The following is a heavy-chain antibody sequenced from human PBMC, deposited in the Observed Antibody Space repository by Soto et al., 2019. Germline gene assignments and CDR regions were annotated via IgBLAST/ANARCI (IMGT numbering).Heavy chain of an antibody. D-gene: IGHD6-19*01. Sequence: WASVKVSCKASGYTFTSYDINWVRQATGQGLEWMGWMNPNSGNTGYAQKFQGRVTMTRNTSISTAYMELSSLRSEDTALYYCAKDRGGSGWPEFDCWGQGTQVTVSS. CDR2: MNPNSGNT. CDR1: GYTFTSYD. J-gene: IGHJ4*02. V-gene: IGHV1-8*01. CDR3: AKDRGGSGWPEFDC.